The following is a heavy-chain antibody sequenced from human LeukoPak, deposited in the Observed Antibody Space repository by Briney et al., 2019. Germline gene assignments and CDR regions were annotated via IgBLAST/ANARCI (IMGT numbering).Heavy chain of an antibody. D-gene: IGHD2-2*03. V-gene: IGHV3-53*01. Sequence: GGSLRLSCAASGFTFGTYAMSWVRQAPGKGLEWVSSIYAGGSTYYADSVKGRFIISRDNSKNTVYLPMNSLRVEDTAVYYCATSSGYCSSTSCYASYWGQGTLVTVSS. CDR1: GFTFGTYA. CDR2: IYAGGST. CDR3: ATSSGYCSSTSCYASY. J-gene: IGHJ4*02.